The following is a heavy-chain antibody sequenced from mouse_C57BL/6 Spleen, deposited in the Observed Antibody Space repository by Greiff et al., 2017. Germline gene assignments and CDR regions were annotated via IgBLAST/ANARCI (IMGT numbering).Heavy chain of an antibody. Sequence: QVQLQQSEPELVKPGASVKISCKASGYAFSSSWMNWVKQRPGKGLEWIGRIYPGDGDTNYNGKFKGKATLTADKSSSTAYMQLSSLTSEDSAVYFCARWAKGAMDYWGQGTSVTVSS. J-gene: IGHJ4*01. CDR3: ARWAKGAMDY. CDR2: IYPGDGDT. D-gene: IGHD3-1*01. CDR1: GYAFSSSW. V-gene: IGHV1-82*01.